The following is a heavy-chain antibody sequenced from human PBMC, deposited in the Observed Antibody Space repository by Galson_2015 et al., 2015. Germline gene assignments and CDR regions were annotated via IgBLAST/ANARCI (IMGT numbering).Heavy chain of an antibody. Sequence: SVKVSCKASGYTFTSYYMHWVRQAPGQGLEWMGIINPSGGSTSYAQKFQGRVTMTRDTSTSTVYMELSSLRSEDTAVYYCARARMVATPYYWFDPWGQGTLLTVSS. CDR3: ARARMVATPYYWFDP. CDR2: INPSGGST. CDR1: GYTFTSYY. V-gene: IGHV1-46*01. J-gene: IGHJ5*02. D-gene: IGHD5-12*01.